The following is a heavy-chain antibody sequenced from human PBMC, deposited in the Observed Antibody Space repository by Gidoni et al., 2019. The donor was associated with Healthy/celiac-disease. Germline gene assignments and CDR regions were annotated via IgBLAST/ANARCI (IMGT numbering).Heavy chain of an antibody. CDR3: ARGSKRFGELEVRDYYYYYGMDV. J-gene: IGHJ6*02. D-gene: IGHD3-10*01. CDR2: IGTVGDT. Sequence: EVQLVESGGGLVQPGGSLRTSCEASGFTFSSYDMHSVRQATGKGLECVSAIGTVGDTYYPGSVKGRFTISRENAKNSLYLQMNSLRAGDTAVYYCARGSKRFGELEVRDYYYYYGMDVWGQGTTVTVSS. V-gene: IGHV3-13*01. CDR1: GFTFSSYD.